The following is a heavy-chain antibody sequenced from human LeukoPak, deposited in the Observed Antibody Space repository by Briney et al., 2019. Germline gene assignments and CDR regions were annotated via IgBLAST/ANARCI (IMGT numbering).Heavy chain of an antibody. Sequence: GGSLRLSCAASGFTFSSYSMNWVRQAPGKGLEWVSSISSSSSYIYYADSVKGRFTISRDNAKNSLYLQMNSLRAEDTAVYHCARDQGGYQFDYWGQGTLVTVSS. V-gene: IGHV3-21*01. CDR2: ISSSSSYI. J-gene: IGHJ4*02. CDR1: GFTFSSYS. D-gene: IGHD5-12*01. CDR3: ARDQGGYQFDY.